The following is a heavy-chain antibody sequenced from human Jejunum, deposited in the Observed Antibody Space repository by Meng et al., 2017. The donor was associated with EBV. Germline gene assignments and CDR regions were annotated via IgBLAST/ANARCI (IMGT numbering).Heavy chain of an antibody. Sequence: QVQLQEAGPGSVKPSGTLSLTCAVSGDSTSSSHWWSWVRQPPGKGLEWIGEMHPGGSTNYNPSLKSRVTISVDNSKNQFSLKLTSVTAADTAVYYCAKSNDYSLNSWGQGTLVTVSS. CDR2: MHPGGST. J-gene: IGHJ4*02. CDR3: AKSNDYSLNS. D-gene: IGHD4-11*01. CDR1: GDSTSSSHW. V-gene: IGHV4-4*02.